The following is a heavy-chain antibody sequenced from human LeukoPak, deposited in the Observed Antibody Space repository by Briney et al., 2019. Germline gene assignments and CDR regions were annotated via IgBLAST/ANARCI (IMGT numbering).Heavy chain of an antibody. J-gene: IGHJ5*02. Sequence: SETLSLTCTVSGGSISSYYWSWIRQPPGKGLEWIGYVYYSGSTNYNPSLKSRVTISVDTSKNQFSLKLSSVTAADTAVYYCAREHIVVVTATSNWFDPWGQGTLVTVSS. D-gene: IGHD2-21*02. V-gene: IGHV4-59*12. CDR2: VYYSGST. CDR1: GGSISSYY. CDR3: AREHIVVVTATSNWFDP.